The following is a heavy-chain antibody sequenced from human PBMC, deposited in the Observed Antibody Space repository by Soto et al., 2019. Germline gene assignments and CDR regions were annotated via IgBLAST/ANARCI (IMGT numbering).Heavy chain of an antibody. V-gene: IGHV4-30-4*01. J-gene: IGHJ6*02. Sequence: QVQLQESGPGLVKPSQTLSLTCTVSGGSFSSGDYYWTWIRQPPGKGLEWIGYIYYSGSTHYNPSLESRVTISLHTSKTQFSLRLSSVTAADTAVYYCARADSSTWFALDVWGQGTTVTVSS. CDR3: ARADSSTWFALDV. D-gene: IGHD6-13*01. CDR1: GGSFSSGDYY. CDR2: IYYSGST.